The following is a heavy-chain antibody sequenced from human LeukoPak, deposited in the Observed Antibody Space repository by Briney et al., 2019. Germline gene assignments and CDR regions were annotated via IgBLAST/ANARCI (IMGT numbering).Heavy chain of an antibody. V-gene: IGHV4-34*01. J-gene: IGHJ4*02. CDR1: GGSFSGYY. CDR2: INHSGST. D-gene: IGHD5-24*01. Sequence: SETLSLTCAVYGGSFSGYYWSWIRQPPGKGLEWIGEINHSGSTNYTPSLNSRVTISVDTSKNQFSLKLSSVTAADTAVYYCARGLMAMIDYWGQGTLVTVSS. CDR3: ARGLMAMIDY.